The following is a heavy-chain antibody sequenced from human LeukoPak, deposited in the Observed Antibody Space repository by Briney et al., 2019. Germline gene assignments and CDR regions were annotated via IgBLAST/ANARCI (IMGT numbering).Heavy chain of an antibody. D-gene: IGHD3-22*01. Sequence: GASVKVSCKASGYTFTSYGISWVRQAPGQGLEWMGWISAYNGNTNYAQKLQGRVTMTTDTSTSTAYMELRSLRSDDTAVYYCARDGDGDYDSSGYQIYWGQGTLVTVSS. CDR2: ISAYNGNT. CDR1: GYTFTSYG. CDR3: ARDGDGDYDSSGYQIY. J-gene: IGHJ4*02. V-gene: IGHV1-18*01.